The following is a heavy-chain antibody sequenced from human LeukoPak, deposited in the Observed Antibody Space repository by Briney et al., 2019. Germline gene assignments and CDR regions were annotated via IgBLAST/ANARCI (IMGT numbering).Heavy chain of an antibody. CDR3: ARFVVVVAARYNWCDP. D-gene: IGHD2-15*01. V-gene: IGHV4-4*09. CDR1: GGSISSYY. Sequence: SETLSLTCTVSGGSISSYYWSWIRQPPGKGLEWIGYIYTSGSTNYNPSLKSRVTISVDTSKNQFSLKLSSVTAADTAVYYCARFVVVVAARYNWCDPWGQGTLVTVSS. J-gene: IGHJ5*02. CDR2: IYTSGST.